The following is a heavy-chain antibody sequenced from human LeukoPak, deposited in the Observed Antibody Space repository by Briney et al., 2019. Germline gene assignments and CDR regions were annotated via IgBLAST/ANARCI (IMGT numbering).Heavy chain of an antibody. Sequence: ASVKVSCKASGGTFRSYAISWVRQAPGQGLEWMGWISAYNGNTNYAQKLQGRVTMTTDTSTSTAYMELRSLRSDDTAVYYCAVEATVTTFDYWGQGTLVTVSS. CDR1: GGTFRSYA. CDR3: AVEATVTTFDY. V-gene: IGHV1-18*01. CDR2: ISAYNGNT. J-gene: IGHJ4*02. D-gene: IGHD4-17*01.